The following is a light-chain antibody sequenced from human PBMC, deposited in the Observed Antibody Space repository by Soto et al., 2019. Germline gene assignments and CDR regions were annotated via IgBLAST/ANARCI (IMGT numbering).Light chain of an antibody. Sequence: ELTQSPSVSVAPGQTATVTCGGRNIGAKSVHWYQQKPGQAPVLVVYDDSVRPSGIPERFSGSNSGNTATLTISRVEVGDEADYYCQVWDSGSTQYVFGAGTKVTV. CDR1: NIGAKS. CDR3: QVWDSGSTQYV. J-gene: IGLJ1*01. CDR2: DDS. V-gene: IGLV3-21*02.